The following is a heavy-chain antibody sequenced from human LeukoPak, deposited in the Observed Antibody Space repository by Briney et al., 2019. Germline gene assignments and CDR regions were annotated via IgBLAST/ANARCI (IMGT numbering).Heavy chain of an antibody. J-gene: IGHJ4*02. Sequence: ASVKVSCKASGYTFTGYYMHWVRQAPGQGLEWMGWINPNSGGTNYAQKFQGRATMTRDTSISTAYMELSSLRSEDTAVYYCARCRSRPVWFGELLYGGGSYEFDYWGQGTLVTVSS. CDR3: ARCRSRPVWFGELLYGGGSYEFDY. D-gene: IGHD3-10*01. CDR2: INPNSGGT. V-gene: IGHV1-2*02. CDR1: GYTFTGYY.